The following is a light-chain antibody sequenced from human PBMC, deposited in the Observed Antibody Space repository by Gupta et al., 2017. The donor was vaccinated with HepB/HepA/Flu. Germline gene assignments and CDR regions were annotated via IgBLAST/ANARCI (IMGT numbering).Light chain of an antibody. Sequence: QSALTQPASVSGSPGQSITISCTGTSSDVGGYNYVSWFQQHPGKAPKLMIYDVNNRPSGVSNRFSGSKSGNTASLTISGLQAEDEADYYCSSDTSNKSHVFGTGTKVTVL. J-gene: IGLJ1*01. CDR3: SSDTSNKSHV. CDR2: DVN. CDR1: SSDVGGYNY. V-gene: IGLV2-14*03.